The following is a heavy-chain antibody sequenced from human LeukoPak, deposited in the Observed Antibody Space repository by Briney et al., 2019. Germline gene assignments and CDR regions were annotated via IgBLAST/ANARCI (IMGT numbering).Heavy chain of an antibody. D-gene: IGHD2-2*01. J-gene: IGHJ4*02. CDR1: GGSFSGYY. Sequence: SETLSLTCAVYGGSFSGYYWSWIRQPPGKGLEWLGEINHSGSTNYNPSLKSRVTISVDTSKNQFSLKLSSVTAADTAVYYCARRDCSSTSCQHFDYWGQGTLVTVSS. V-gene: IGHV4-34*01. CDR3: ARRDCSSTSCQHFDY. CDR2: INHSGST.